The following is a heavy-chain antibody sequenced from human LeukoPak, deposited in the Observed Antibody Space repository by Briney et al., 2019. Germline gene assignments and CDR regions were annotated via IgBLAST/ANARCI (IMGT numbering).Heavy chain of an antibody. Sequence: SVKVSCKASGGTFSSYAISWVRQAPGQGLEWMGGIIPIFGTANYAQKFQGRVTITADKSTSTAYMELSSLRSEDTAEYYCARSNGAVYFDYWGQGTLVTVSS. CDR2: IIPIFGTA. CDR1: GGTFSSYA. J-gene: IGHJ4*02. D-gene: IGHD3-10*01. CDR3: ARSNGAVYFDY. V-gene: IGHV1-69*06.